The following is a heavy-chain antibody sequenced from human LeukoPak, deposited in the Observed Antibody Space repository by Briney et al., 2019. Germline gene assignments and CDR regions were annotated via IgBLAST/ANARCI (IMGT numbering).Heavy chain of an antibody. CDR2: IYYSGST. CDR3: ARSFLGDWYFDL. D-gene: IGHD1-26*01. J-gene: IGHJ2*01. CDR1: GGSISSYY. V-gene: IGHV4-59*01. Sequence: SSETLSLTCTVSGGSISSYYWSWIRQPPGKGLEWIGYIYYSGSTNYNPSLKNRVTISVDTSKDQFSLRLTSVTAADTAMYYCARSFLGDWYFDLWGRGTLVTVSS.